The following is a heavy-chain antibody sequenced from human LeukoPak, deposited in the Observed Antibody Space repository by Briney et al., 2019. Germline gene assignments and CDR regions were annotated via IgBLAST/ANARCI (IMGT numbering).Heavy chain of an antibody. CDR1: GLTVGSNY. J-gene: IGHJ4*02. D-gene: IGHD3-10*01. Sequence: GGSLRLSCAASGLTVGSNYMSWVRQAPGKGLEGVSIIYSGGITHYAASVKGRFTISRDNSKNTLFLQMNSLRAEDTAVYYCARVDGSGSYYNKPLDYWGQGTLVTVSS. V-gene: IGHV3-66*01. CDR2: IYSGGIT. CDR3: ARVDGSGSYYNKPLDY.